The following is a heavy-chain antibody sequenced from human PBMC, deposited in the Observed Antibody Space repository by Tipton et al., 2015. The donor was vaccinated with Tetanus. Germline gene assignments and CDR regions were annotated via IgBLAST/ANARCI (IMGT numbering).Heavy chain of an antibody. CDR2: IYYSGST. CDR3: ARPYSGYDLDYYWYFDL. J-gene: IGHJ2*01. D-gene: IGHD5-12*01. CDR1: GGSISSSSYY. V-gene: IGHV4-39*01. Sequence: TLSLTCTVSGGSISSSSYYWGWIRQPPGKGLEWIGSIYYSGSTYYNPSLKSRVTISVDTSKNQFSLKLSSVTAADTAVYYCARPYSGYDLDYYWYFDLWGRGTLVTVSS.